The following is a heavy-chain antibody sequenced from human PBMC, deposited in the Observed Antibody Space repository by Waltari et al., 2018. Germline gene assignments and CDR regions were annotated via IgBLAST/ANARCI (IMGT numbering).Heavy chain of an antibody. J-gene: IGHJ4*02. Sequence: QVQLVQSGAEVKKPGASVKVSCKASGYTFTGYYMHWVRQAPGQGLEWMGGINPNSGGTNYAQKLQGGVTMTRDTSISTAYMELSRRRSDDTAVYYCARSLRLGELSLIGYWGQGTLVTVSS. D-gene: IGHD3-16*02. CDR3: ARSLRLGELSLIGY. CDR1: GYTFTGYY. CDR2: INPNSGGT. V-gene: IGHV1-2*02.